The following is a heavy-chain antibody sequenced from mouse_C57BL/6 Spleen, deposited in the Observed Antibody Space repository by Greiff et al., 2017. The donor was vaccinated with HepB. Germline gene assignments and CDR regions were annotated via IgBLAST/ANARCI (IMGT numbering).Heavy chain of an antibody. CDR3: ARVPHYYGSSYGYFDV. J-gene: IGHJ1*03. CDR1: GYTFTSYW. V-gene: IGHV1-64*01. D-gene: IGHD1-1*01. CDR2: IHPNSGST. Sequence: QVQLQQPGAELVKPGASVKLSCKASGYTFTSYWMHWVKQRPGQGLEWIGMIHPNSGSTNYNEKFKSKATLTVDKSSSTAYMQLSSLTSEDSAVYYCARVPHYYGSSYGYFDVWGTGTTVTVSS.